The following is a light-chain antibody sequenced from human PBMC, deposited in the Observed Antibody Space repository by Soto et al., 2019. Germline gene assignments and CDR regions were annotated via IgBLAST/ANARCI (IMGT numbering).Light chain of an antibody. CDR1: QSVSSSF. V-gene: IGKV3-20*01. CDR2: GAT. J-gene: IGKJ3*01. Sequence: EIVLTQSPGTLSLSPGERATLSCRASQSVSSSFLAWYQQKPGQAPRPLIYGATSRATGIPDRFSGSGSGTDFTLTIIRLEPEDFAVYYCQQYDSSPNTFGPGTKVDIK. CDR3: QQYDSSPNT.